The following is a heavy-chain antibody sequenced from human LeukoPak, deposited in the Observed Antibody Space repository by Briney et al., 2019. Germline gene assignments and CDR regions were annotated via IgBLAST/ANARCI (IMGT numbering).Heavy chain of an antibody. CDR1: GFTFTSYY. J-gene: IGHJ4*02. CDR3: AKWGDYDALTGYYVPDY. V-gene: IGHV3-23*01. Sequence: GSLRLSCAASGFTFTSYYMHWVRQAPGKGLEWVSAILGSGGSTYYADSVKGRFTVSRDNSKSTLYLQMNSLRAEDTALYYCAKWGDYDALTGYYVPDYWGQGTLVTVSS. D-gene: IGHD3-9*01. CDR2: ILGSGGST.